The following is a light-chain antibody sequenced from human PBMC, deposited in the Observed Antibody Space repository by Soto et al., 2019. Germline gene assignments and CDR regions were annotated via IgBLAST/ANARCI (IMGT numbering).Light chain of an antibody. CDR2: KAS. CDR3: QQYSPLYT. V-gene: IGKV1-5*03. CDR1: QSISSW. Sequence: DIQMTQSPSTLPASVGDSVAITCRASQSISSWLAWYQQKPGKAPKLLIYKASSLENGVPARFSCSRSDTELTLTISSLQPDVFATSYCQQYSPLYTFGQGPKGDIK. J-gene: IGKJ2*01.